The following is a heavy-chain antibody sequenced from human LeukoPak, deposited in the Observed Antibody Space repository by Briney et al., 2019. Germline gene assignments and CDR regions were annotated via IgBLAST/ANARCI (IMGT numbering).Heavy chain of an antibody. CDR2: IKQDGSEK. Sequence: PGGSLRLSCAASGFIFSSYAMSWVRQAPGKGLEWVANIKQDGSEKYYVDSVKGRFTISRDNAKNSLYLQMNSLRAEDTAVYYCARTTSLISSGYLLCDAFDIWGRGTMVTVSS. CDR1: GFIFSSYA. V-gene: IGHV3-7*01. CDR3: ARTTSLISSGYLLCDAFDI. D-gene: IGHD3-22*01. J-gene: IGHJ3*02.